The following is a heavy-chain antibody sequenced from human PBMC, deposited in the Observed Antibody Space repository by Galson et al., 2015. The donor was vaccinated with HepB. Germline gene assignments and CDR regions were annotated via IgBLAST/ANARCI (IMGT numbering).Heavy chain of an antibody. D-gene: IGHD6-6*01. CDR1: GFTFSSYS. Sequence: SLRLSCAASGFTFSSYSMNWVRQAPGKGLEWVSYISSSSSYTNYADSVKGRFTISRDNAKNSLYLQMNSLRAEDTAVYYCARAALGQLVLDYWGQGTLVTVSS. J-gene: IGHJ4*02. CDR3: ARAALGQLVLDY. V-gene: IGHV3-21*05. CDR2: ISSSSSYT.